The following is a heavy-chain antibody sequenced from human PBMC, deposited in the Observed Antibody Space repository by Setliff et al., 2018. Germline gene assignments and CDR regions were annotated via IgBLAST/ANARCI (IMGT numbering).Heavy chain of an antibody. V-gene: IGHV4-31*03. D-gene: IGHD1-1*01. Sequence: PSETLSLTCTVSGASIRSGTFYWSWIRLHPGKGLEWIGYISYSGNTYYNPSFEGRLALSVDASMNQFSLRLNSVTAADTAVYFCARGVRTGHLDSWGQGTLVTVS. CDR3: ARGVRTGHLDS. CDR1: GASIRSGTFY. J-gene: IGHJ4*02. CDR2: ISYSGNT.